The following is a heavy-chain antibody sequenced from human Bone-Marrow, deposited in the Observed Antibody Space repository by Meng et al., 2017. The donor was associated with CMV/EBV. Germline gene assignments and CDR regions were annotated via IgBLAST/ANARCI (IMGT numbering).Heavy chain of an antibody. CDR2: IYYSGST. CDR1: GGSISSGDYY. V-gene: IGHV4-30-4*08. Sequence: SETLSLTCTVSGGSISSGDYYWSWIRQPPGKGLEWIGYIYYSGSTYYNPSLKSRVTISVDTSKNQFSLKLSSVTAADTAVYYCARENGGADAFDIWGQGTMVTVSS. CDR3: ARENGGADAFDI. J-gene: IGHJ3*02.